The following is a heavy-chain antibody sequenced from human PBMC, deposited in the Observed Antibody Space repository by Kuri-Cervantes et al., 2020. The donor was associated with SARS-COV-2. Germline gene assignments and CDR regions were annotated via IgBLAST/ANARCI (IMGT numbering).Heavy chain of an antibody. CDR3: ARDPRKKYCSGGSCYGGPFDI. J-gene: IGHJ3*02. Sequence: GESLKISCAASGFTFSSYAMHWVRQAPGKGLEWVAVISYDGSNKYYADSVKGRFTISRDNSKNTLYLQMNSLRAEDTAVYYCARDPRKKYCSGGSCYGGPFDIWGQGTMVTVSS. D-gene: IGHD2-15*01. CDR1: GFTFSSYA. CDR2: ISYDGSNK. V-gene: IGHV3-30*01.